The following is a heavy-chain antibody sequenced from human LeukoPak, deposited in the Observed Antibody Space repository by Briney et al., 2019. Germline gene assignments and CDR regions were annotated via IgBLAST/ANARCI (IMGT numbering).Heavy chain of an antibody. CDR1: GFTFSNYD. J-gene: IGHJ4*01. V-gene: IGHV3-21*01. Sequence: GGSLRLSCTASGFTFSNYDMTWVRQAPGKGLEWVSSISATTIYTFSADSVRGRFTISRDNVENSLYLQMNNLRGEDTGVYFCARIGLDRDAYNSFDFWGHGTLVTVSS. CDR2: ISATTIYT. D-gene: IGHD5-24*01. CDR3: ARIGLDRDAYNSFDF.